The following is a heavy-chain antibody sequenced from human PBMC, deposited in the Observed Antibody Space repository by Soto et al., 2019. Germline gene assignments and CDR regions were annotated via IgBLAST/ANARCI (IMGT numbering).Heavy chain of an antibody. CDR1: GFTFSDSA. J-gene: IGHJ6*02. CDR2: IRSKANTYAT. CDR3: TRHHKQWLARLGYYYYGVDV. Sequence: HPGGSLRLSCAASGFTFSDSAMHWVRQASGKGLEWVGRIRSKANTYATAYAASVKGRFTIFRDDSKNTAYLQMNSLRTEDTAVYYCTRHHKQWLARLGYYYYGVDVWGQGTTVTVSS. V-gene: IGHV3-73*01. D-gene: IGHD6-19*01.